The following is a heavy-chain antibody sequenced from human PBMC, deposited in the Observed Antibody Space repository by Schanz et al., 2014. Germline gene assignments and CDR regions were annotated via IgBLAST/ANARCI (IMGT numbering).Heavy chain of an antibody. D-gene: IGHD3-9*01. J-gene: IGHJ4*02. CDR3: ARDRTYYDILTGYGGFDY. V-gene: IGHV3-30*03. CDR1: RFTFNAYD. Sequence: QVHLVESGGGVVRPGGSLRLSCAASRFTFNAYDMYWIRQAPGKGLEWVALISHDGSNKNSADSVKGRFTISRDNSKNTLYLQMNSLRAEDTAVYYCARDRTYYDILTGYGGFDYWGQGTLVTVSS. CDR2: ISHDGSNK.